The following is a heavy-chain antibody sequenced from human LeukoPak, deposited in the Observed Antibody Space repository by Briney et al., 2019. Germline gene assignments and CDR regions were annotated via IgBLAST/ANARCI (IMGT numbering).Heavy chain of an antibody. V-gene: IGHV4-31*03. J-gene: IGHJ5*02. CDR2: IYYSGST. CDR3: AKTRAVRGVMGYNWFDP. D-gene: IGHD3-10*01. Sequence: PSQTLSLTCTVSGVSISSVGYYWSWIRQHPGKGLEWIGSIYYSGSTYYNPSLKSRVTISVDTSKNQFSLKLSSVTAADTAVYYCAKTRAVRGVMGYNWFDPWGQGTLVTVSS. CDR1: GVSISSVGYY.